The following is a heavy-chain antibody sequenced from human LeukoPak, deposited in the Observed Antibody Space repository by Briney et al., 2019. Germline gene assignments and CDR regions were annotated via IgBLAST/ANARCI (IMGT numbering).Heavy chain of an antibody. V-gene: IGHV3-48*01. CDR2: ISSSSGTI. J-gene: IGHJ4*02. CDR3: ARALGYSYGYAVDY. Sequence: GGSLRLSCAASGFIFSNHNINWVRQTPGKGLEWLSYISSSSGTIYYADSVKGRFTISGDNAKNSLYLQMNSLRAEDTAVYYCARALGYSYGYAVDYWGQGTLVTVSS. CDR1: GFIFSNHN. D-gene: IGHD5-18*01.